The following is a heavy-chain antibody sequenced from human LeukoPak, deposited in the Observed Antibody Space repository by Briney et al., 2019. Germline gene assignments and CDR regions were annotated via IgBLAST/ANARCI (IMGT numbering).Heavy chain of an antibody. V-gene: IGHV1-8*01. Sequence: ASVKVSCKASGYTFTSYDINWVRRATGQGLEWMGWMNPNSGNTGYAQKFQGRVTMTRNTSISTAYMELSSLRSEDTAVYYCARRGSTRGYYYYGMDVWGQGTTVTVSS. J-gene: IGHJ6*02. CDR2: MNPNSGNT. CDR1: GYTFTSYD. CDR3: ARRGSTRGYYYYGMDV. D-gene: IGHD2-2*01.